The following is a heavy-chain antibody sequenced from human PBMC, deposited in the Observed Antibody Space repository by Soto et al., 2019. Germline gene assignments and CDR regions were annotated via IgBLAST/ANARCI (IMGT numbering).Heavy chain of an antibody. CDR3: ATTKSRGYYYYYYMDV. CDR2: FDPEDGET. V-gene: IGHV1-24*01. Sequence: GASVKVSCKVSGYTLTELSMHWVRQAPGKGLEWMGGFDPEDGETIYAQKFQGRVTMTEDTSTDTAYMELSSLRSEDTAVYYCATTKSRGYYYYYYMDVWGKGTTVTVSS. J-gene: IGHJ6*03. CDR1: GYTLTELS. D-gene: IGHD2-8*01.